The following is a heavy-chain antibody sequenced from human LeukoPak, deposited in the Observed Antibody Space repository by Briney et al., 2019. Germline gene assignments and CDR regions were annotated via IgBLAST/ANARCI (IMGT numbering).Heavy chain of an antibody. CDR1: GGSISSSSYY. V-gene: IGHV4-39*01. D-gene: IGHD3-10*01. CDR2: IYYSGST. Sequence: PSETLSLTCTVSGGSISSSSYYWGWIRQPPGKGLEWIGSIYYSGSTYYNPSLKSRVTISVDTSKNQFSLKLSSVTAADTAVYYCARRSPVAGESYWGQGTLVTVSS. J-gene: IGHJ4*02. CDR3: ARRSPVAGESY.